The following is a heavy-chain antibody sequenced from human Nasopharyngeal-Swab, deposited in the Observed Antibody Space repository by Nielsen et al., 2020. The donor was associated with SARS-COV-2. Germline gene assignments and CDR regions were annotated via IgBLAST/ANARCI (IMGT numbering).Heavy chain of an antibody. CDR3: ARGPTYSGSYWDAFDI. CDR1: GFTFSGSA. D-gene: IGHD1-26*01. J-gene: IGHJ3*02. Sequence: GESLKISCAASGFTFSGSAMHWVRQASGKGLEWVGRIRSKANSYATAYAASVKGRFTIYRDDSKNTAYLQMNSLKSEDTAVYYCARGPTYSGSYWDAFDIWGQGTMVTVSS. CDR2: IRSKANSYAT. V-gene: IGHV3-73*01.